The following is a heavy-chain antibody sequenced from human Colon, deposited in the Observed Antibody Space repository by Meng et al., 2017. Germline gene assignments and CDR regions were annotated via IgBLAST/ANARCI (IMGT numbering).Heavy chain of an antibody. Sequence: VQLTEPGPGLVKLPGTLSLTCAVSGGSITNDNWWSWVRQPPGKGLEWIGEIFHAGNTNYNPSLKSRVTMSLDKSKNQFSLTLTSVTAADTAVYYCARDFPSTMTVFDSWGQGTLVTVSS. CDR2: IFHAGNT. D-gene: IGHD3-22*01. V-gene: IGHV4-4*03. CDR3: ARDFPSTMTVFDS. J-gene: IGHJ4*02. CDR1: GGSITNDNW.